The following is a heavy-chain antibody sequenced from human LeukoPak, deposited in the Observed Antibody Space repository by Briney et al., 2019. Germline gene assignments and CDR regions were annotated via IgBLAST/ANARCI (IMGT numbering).Heavy chain of an antibody. CDR3: ARGRIYYDSTGYYY. J-gene: IGHJ4*02. CDR2: IYYSGST. D-gene: IGHD3-22*01. V-gene: IGHV4-59*01. Sequence: PSETPSLTCTVSGGSISSYYWSWIRQPPGKGLEWIGHIYYSGSTNYNPSLKSRVTISLDTSKNQFSLKLSSVTAADTAVYYCARGRIYYDSTGYYYWGQGTLVTVSS. CDR1: GGSISSYY.